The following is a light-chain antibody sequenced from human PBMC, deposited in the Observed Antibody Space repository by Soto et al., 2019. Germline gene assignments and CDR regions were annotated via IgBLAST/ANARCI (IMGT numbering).Light chain of an antibody. CDR1: QSVSSY. Sequence: EIVLTKSPGTLSLSTGESATLSCTASQSVSSYLAWYQQKPGQAPRLLIYDASNRATGIPARFSGSGSGTDFTLTISSLEPEDFAVYYCQQRSNWPPITVGQGTRLEIK. V-gene: IGKV3-11*01. CDR2: DAS. CDR3: QQRSNWPPIT. J-gene: IGKJ5*01.